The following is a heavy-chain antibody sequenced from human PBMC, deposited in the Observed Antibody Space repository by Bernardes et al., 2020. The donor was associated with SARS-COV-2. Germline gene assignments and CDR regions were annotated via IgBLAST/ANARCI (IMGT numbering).Heavy chain of an antibody. J-gene: IGHJ5*02. CDR3: ARETGDGWFDL. Sequence: GGSLRLSCAASGFNFNSYSMKWVRQAPGKGLEWLSYISSSSTVMHYADSVKGRFTISRDNAKNSLYLQMNSLTAEDTAVYFCARETGDGWFDLWGQGILVTVSS. CDR1: GFNFNSYS. V-gene: IGHV3-48*04. D-gene: IGHD7-27*01. CDR2: ISSSSTVM.